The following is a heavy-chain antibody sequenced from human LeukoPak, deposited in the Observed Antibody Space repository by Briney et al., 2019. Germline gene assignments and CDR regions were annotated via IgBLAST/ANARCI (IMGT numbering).Heavy chain of an antibody. CDR2: IIPIFGTA. Sequence: GSSVKVSCKASGGTFSSYAISWVRQAPGRGLEWMGGIIPIFGTANYAQKFQGRVTITADESTSTAYMELSSLRSEDTAVYYCARGPTVLRFLEWLLKPLDYWGQGTLVTVSS. J-gene: IGHJ4*02. V-gene: IGHV1-69*01. D-gene: IGHD3-3*01. CDR1: GGTFSSYA. CDR3: ARGPTVLRFLEWLLKPLDY.